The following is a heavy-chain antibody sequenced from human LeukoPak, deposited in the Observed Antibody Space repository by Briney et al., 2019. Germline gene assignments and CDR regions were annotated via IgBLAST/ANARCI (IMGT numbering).Heavy chain of an antibody. V-gene: IGHV3-23*01. D-gene: IGHD3-9*01. Sequence: GGSLRLSCAASGFTFSSYAMSWVRQAPGKGLEWVSAISGSGGSTYYADSVKGRFTISRDNSKNTLYLQMNSLRAEDTAVYYCAKGPRVLLRYFDWLLHWDQGTLVTVSS. J-gene: IGHJ4*02. CDR2: ISGSGGST. CDR3: AKGPRVLLRYFDWLLH. CDR1: GFTFSSYA.